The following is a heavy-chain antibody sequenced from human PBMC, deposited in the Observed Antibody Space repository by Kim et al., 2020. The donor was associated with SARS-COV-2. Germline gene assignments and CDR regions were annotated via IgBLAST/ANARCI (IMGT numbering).Heavy chain of an antibody. J-gene: IGHJ6*02. Sequence: SETLSLTCAVYGGSFSGYYWSWIRQPPGKGLEWIGEINHSGSTNYNPSLKSRVTISVDTSKNQFSLKLSSVTAADTAVYYCARDYGDYPYYYYGMDVWGQGTTVTVSS. V-gene: IGHV4-34*01. CDR1: GGSFSGYY. D-gene: IGHD4-17*01. CDR3: ARDYGDYPYYYYGMDV. CDR2: INHSGST.